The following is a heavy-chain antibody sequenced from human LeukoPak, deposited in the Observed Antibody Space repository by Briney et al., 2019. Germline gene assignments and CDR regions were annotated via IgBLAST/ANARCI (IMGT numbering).Heavy chain of an antibody. J-gene: IGHJ4*02. V-gene: IGHV1-69*01. CDR1: GGTFSSYA. CDR2: IIPIFGTA. D-gene: IGHD3-10*01. CDR3: ARDYNGSGSGVFDY. Sequence: SVTVSCKAPGGTFSSYAISWVRQAPGQGLEWMGGIIPIFGTANYAQKFQGRVTITADESTSTAYMELSSLRSEDTAVYYCARDYNGSGSGVFDYWGQGTLVTVSS.